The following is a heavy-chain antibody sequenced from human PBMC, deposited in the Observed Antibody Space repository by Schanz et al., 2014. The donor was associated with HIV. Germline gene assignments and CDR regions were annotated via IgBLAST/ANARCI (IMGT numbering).Heavy chain of an antibody. CDR3: ARASRIAASDRDPRLSYLYGMDV. CDR2: IWYDGSNK. D-gene: IGHD6-13*01. V-gene: IGHV3-33*01. Sequence: QVQLVESGGGVVQPGRSLRLSCAASGFTFSSYGMHWVRQAPGKGLEWVALIWYDGSNKYYADSVKGRFTISRDNSKNTLYLQMNSLRVEDRAVYYCARASRIAASDRDPRLSYLYGMDVWGQGTTVIVSS. CDR1: GFTFSSYG. J-gene: IGHJ6*02.